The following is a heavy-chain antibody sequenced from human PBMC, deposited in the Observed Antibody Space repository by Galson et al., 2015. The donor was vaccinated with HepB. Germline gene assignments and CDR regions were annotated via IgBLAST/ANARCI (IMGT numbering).Heavy chain of an antibody. CDR3: ATFLLSRSHDAFDI. D-gene: IGHD2/OR15-2a*01. Sequence: VKVSCKVSGYTFTDYYMHWVQQAPGKGLEWMGLVDPEDGETIYAEKFQGRVTITADTSTDTAYMELSSLRSEDTAVYYCATFLLSRSHDAFDIWGQGTMVTVSS. J-gene: IGHJ3*02. V-gene: IGHV1-69-2*01. CDR2: VDPEDGET. CDR1: GYTFTDYY.